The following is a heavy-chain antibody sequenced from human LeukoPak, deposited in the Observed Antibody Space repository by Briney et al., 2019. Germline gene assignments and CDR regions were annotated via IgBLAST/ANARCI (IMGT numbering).Heavy chain of an antibody. D-gene: IGHD6-13*01. CDR1: GGSISSYY. V-gene: IGHV4-59*01. J-gene: IGHJ1*01. CDR3: ARGAWYSSSWYEYFQH. Sequence: SETLSLTCTVSGGSISSYYWSWIRQPPGTGLEWIGYIYHSGSSNYNPSLKSRVTISVDTSKNQVSLKLTSVTAADTAVYYCARGAWYSSSWYEYFQHWGQGTLVTVSS. CDR2: IYHSGSS.